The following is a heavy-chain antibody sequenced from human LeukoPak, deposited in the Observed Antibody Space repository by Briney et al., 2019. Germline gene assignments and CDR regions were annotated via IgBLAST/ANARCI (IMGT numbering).Heavy chain of an antibody. V-gene: IGHV1-69*01. D-gene: IGHD3-22*01. CDR3: ARDRATYYYDSSGYYQFDY. Sequence: ASVKVSYKASGGTFSSYTISWVRQAPGQGLEWMGGIISIFGTANYAQKFQGRVTITADESTSTAYMELSSLRSEDTAVYYCARDRATYYYDSSGYYQFDYWGQGTLVTVSS. CDR1: GGTFSSYT. J-gene: IGHJ4*02. CDR2: IISIFGTA.